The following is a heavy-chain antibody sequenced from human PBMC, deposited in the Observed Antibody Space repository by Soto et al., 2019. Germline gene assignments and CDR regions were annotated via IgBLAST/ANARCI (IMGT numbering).Heavy chain of an antibody. V-gene: IGHV4-34*01. J-gene: IGHJ4*02. CDR2: INHSGST. CDR1: GGSFSGYY. D-gene: IGHD2-15*01. CDR3: ARSYCSGGSCYRRGYYFDY. Sequence: QVQLQQWGAGLLKPSETLSLTCAVYGGSFSGYYWSWIRQPPGKGLEWIGEINHSGSTNYNPSLKSRVPISVDTSKNQFSLKLSSVTAADTAVYYCARSYCSGGSCYRRGYYFDYWGQGTLVTVSS.